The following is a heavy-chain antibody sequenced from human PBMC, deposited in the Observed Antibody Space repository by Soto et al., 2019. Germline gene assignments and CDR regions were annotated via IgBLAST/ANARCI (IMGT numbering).Heavy chain of an antibody. D-gene: IGHD1-26*01. CDR3: AKDGAFGNYFSFDY. V-gene: IGHV3-23*01. Sequence: PGGSLRLSYAASGFTFRSYAMSWVRQAPGKGLEWVSVVIGSGVSKKYADSVKGRFTISRDNSKNTLYLQMNSLRAEDTAVYYCAKDGAFGNYFSFDYWGQGTLVTVSS. CDR1: GFTFRSYA. CDR2: VIGSGVSK. J-gene: IGHJ4*02.